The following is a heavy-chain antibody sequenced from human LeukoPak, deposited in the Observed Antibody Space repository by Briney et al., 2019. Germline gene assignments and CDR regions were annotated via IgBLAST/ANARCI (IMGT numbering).Heavy chain of an antibody. CDR3: AKEEIAAAGNYYYYYMDV. Sequence: GGSLRLSCAASGFTFSSYAMSWVRQAPGKGLEWVSAISGSGGSTYYADSVKGRFTISRDNSKNTLYLQMNSLRAEDTAVYYCAKEEIAAAGNYYYYYMDVWGKGTTVTVSS. V-gene: IGHV3-23*01. CDR1: GFTFSSYA. D-gene: IGHD6-13*01. CDR2: ISGSGGST. J-gene: IGHJ6*03.